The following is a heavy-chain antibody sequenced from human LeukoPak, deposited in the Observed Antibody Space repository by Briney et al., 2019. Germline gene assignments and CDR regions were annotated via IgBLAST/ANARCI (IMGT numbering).Heavy chain of an antibody. Sequence: PSETLSLTCTVSGGSISSGGYYWSWIRQHPGKGLEWIGYIYYSGSTYYSPSLKSRVTISVDTSKNQFSLKLSSVTAADTAVYYCARDRVVGTWGAFDIWGQGTMVTVSS. V-gene: IGHV4-31*03. D-gene: IGHD2-21*02. CDR2: IYYSGST. CDR3: ARDRVVGTWGAFDI. J-gene: IGHJ3*02. CDR1: GGSISSGGYY.